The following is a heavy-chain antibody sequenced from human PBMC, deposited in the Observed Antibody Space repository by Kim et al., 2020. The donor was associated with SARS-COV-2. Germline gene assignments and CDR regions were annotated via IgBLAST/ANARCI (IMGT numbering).Heavy chain of an antibody. Sequence: ASVKVSCKASGYTFTGYYMHWVRQAPGQGLEWMGWINPNSGGTNYAQKFQGRVTMTRDTSISTAYMELSRLRSDDTAVYYCATEGVRGTSTWYYYMDVWGKGTTVTVSS. D-gene: IGHD1-1*01. CDR1: GYTFTGYY. CDR2: INPNSGGT. V-gene: IGHV1-2*02. J-gene: IGHJ6*03. CDR3: ATEGVRGTSTWYYYMDV.